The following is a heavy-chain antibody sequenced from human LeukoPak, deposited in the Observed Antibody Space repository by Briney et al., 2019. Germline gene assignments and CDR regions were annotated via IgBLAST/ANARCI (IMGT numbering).Heavy chain of an antibody. CDR1: GFTFSNYA. CDR3: AKDPPMGPYYHYNGMDV. J-gene: IGHJ6*04. CDR2: ISGTGGST. V-gene: IGHV3-23*01. D-gene: IGHD3-16*01. Sequence: GGSLRLSCAASGFTFSNYAMSWVRQAPGKGLEWVSVISGTGGSTYYADSAKGRFTISRDNSKNTVYLQMNSLGAEETAVYYCAKDPPMGPYYHYNGMDVWGKGPPVIFPS.